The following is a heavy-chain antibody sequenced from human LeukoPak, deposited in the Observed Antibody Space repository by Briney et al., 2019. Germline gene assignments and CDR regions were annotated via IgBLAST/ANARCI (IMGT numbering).Heavy chain of an antibody. J-gene: IGHJ4*02. Sequence: GGSLRLSCAASGFTFSSYSMNWVRQAPGKGLEWVSYISSSSSTIYYADSVKGRFTISRDNAKNSLYLQMNSLRDEDTAVYYCARDGVSWEVGADYFDYWGQGTLVTVSS. CDR3: ARDGVSWEVGADYFDY. CDR1: GFTFSSYS. CDR2: ISSSSSTI. D-gene: IGHD1-26*01. V-gene: IGHV3-48*02.